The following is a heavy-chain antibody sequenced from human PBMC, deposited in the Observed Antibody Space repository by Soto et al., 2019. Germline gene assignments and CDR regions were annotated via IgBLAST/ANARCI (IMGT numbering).Heavy chain of an antibody. CDR1: GYSFTSYW. V-gene: IGHV5-51*01. CDR2: IYPGDSDT. J-gene: IGHJ6*03. Sequence: GESLKISCKGSGYSFTSYWIGWVRQMPGKGLEWMGIIYPGDSDTRYSPSFQGQVTISADKSISTAYLQWSSLKASDTAMYYCARHLRAYCSSTSCYGLDPYYYYYYMDVWGKGTTVTVSS. D-gene: IGHD2-2*01. CDR3: ARHLRAYCSSTSCYGLDPYYYYYYMDV.